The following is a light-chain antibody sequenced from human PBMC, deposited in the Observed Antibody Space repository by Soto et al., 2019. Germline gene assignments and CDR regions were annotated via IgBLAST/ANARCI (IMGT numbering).Light chain of an antibody. CDR2: EVN. CDR3: SSYSISTAYL. Sequence: QSVLTQPPSVSAAPGQKVTISCSGSSSNIGGNSVSWYQQLPGTAPKLMVFEVNNRPSGVSYRFSGSKSGNTASLTISGLQAEDEADYFCSSYSISTAYLFGTGTKVTVL. J-gene: IGLJ1*01. CDR1: SSNIGGNS. V-gene: IGLV2-14*01.